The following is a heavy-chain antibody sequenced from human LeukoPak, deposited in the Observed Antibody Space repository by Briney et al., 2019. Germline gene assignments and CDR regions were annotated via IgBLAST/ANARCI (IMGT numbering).Heavy chain of an antibody. CDR1: GGSFSGYY. Sequence: SETLSLTCAAYGGSFSGYYWSWIRQPPGKGLEWIGEINHSGSTNYNPSLKSRVTISVDTSKNQFSLKLSSVTAADTAVYYCARVGALQLERPSDYWGQGTLVTVSS. J-gene: IGHJ4*02. CDR2: INHSGST. CDR3: ARVGALQLERPSDY. V-gene: IGHV4-34*01. D-gene: IGHD1-1*01.